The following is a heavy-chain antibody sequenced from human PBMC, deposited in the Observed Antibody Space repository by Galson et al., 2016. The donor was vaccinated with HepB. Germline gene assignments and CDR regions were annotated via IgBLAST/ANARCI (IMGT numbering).Heavy chain of an antibody. J-gene: IGHJ3*02. CDR1: GYTFNSYG. CDR2: ISAYNGDT. D-gene: IGHD3-22*01. V-gene: IGHV1-18*01. Sequence: SVKVTCKASGYTFNSYGITWVRQAPGQGLEWMGWISAYNGDTNYAQRLQGRVTMTTHQSSTPAYMARRSLRSDDTAVYYCARAHHSSGSSYPDDAFDIWGQGTMVTVSS. CDR3: ARAHHSSGSSYPDDAFDI.